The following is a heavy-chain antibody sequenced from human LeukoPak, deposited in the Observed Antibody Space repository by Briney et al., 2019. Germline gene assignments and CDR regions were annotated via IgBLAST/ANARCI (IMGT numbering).Heavy chain of an antibody. CDR3: AKLIGLVYLDY. CDR2: IRGSGVDT. D-gene: IGHD6-19*01. Sequence: PGGSLRLSCAASGFTSTNYAMSWVRQAPGNGLEWVSAIRGSGVDTYYADSVKGRFTISRDNSKNTLYLHMNSLRAEDTAIYYCAKLIGLVYLDYWGQGTLVTVSS. J-gene: IGHJ4*02. V-gene: IGHV3-23*01. CDR1: GFTSTNYA.